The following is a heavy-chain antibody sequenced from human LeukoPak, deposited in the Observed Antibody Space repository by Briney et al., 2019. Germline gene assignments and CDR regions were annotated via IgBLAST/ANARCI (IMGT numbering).Heavy chain of an antibody. Sequence: GASVKVSCKASGYTFTSYDINWVRQATGQGLEWMGWVNPNSGNTGYAQKFQGRVTMTRNTSISTAYMELSSLRSEDTAVYYCARVYYDSSGYSAYGMDVWGQGTTVTVSS. CDR2: VNPNSGNT. V-gene: IGHV1-8*01. CDR3: ARVYYDSSGYSAYGMDV. J-gene: IGHJ6*02. D-gene: IGHD3-22*01. CDR1: GYTFTSYD.